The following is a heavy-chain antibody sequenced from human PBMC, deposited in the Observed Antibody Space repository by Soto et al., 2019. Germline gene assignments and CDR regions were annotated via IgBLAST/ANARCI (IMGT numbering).Heavy chain of an antibody. J-gene: IGHJ6*02. CDR2: IYYSGNT. CDR1: GDSISSGNKY. Sequence: SETLSLTCTVSGDSISSGNKYWSWVRQNPRKGLEWIGNIYYSGNTYYNPSLKSRLTISVDTSKNQFSLNLSSVTAADTAVYYCARDRLMATAGTARHYFGLDVWGQGTTVTVSS. V-gene: IGHV4-31*03. CDR3: ARDRLMATAGTARHYFGLDV. D-gene: IGHD5-18*01.